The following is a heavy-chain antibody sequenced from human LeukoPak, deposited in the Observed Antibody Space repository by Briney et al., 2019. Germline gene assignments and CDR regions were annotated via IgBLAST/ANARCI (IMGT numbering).Heavy chain of an antibody. CDR2: ISWNSGSI. D-gene: IGHD2-2*01. V-gene: IGHV3-9*03. Sequence: GGSLRLSCAASGFTFDNYAMHWVRQAPGKGLEWVSGISWNSGSIGYVDSVKGRFTISRDNAKNSLYLQMDSLRAEDMALYYCAKDRRYCSSTSCHYFDYWGQGTLVTVSS. J-gene: IGHJ4*02. CDR3: AKDRRYCSSTSCHYFDY. CDR1: GFTFDNYA.